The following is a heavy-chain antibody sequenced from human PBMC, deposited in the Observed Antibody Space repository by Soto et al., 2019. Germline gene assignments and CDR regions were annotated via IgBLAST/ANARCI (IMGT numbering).Heavy chain of an antibody. J-gene: IGHJ6*03. D-gene: IGHD2-2*01. CDR3: ARDAVGHDYADIVVVPAAILYYYYYMDV. Sequence: SVKVSFKASGYTFTGYYMHWVRQAPGQGLEWMGWINPNSGNTNYAQKLQGRVTMTRDTSMSTAYMELRSLRSDDTAVYYCARDAVGHDYADIVVVPAAILYYYYYMDVWGKGTTVTVSS. CDR1: GYTFTGYY. V-gene: IGHV1-2*02. CDR2: INPNSGNT.